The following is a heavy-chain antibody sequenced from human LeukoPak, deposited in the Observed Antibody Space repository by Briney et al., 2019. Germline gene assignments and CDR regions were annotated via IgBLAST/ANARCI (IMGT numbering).Heavy chain of an antibody. CDR1: GFSLSTSGVG. V-gene: IGHV2-5*02. J-gene: IGHJ4*02. CDR3: ALSLGATTVREFDY. CDR2: IYWDDDK. D-gene: IGHD1-26*01. Sequence: SGPTLLKPTQTLTLTCTFCGFSLSTSGVGVGWIRQPPGKAPEWLALIYWDDDKRYSPSLKSRLTITKDTSKNQVVLTMTNMDPVDTATYYCALSLGATTVREFDYWGQGTLVTVSS.